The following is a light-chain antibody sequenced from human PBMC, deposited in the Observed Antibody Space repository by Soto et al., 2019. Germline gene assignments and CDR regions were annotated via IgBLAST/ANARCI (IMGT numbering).Light chain of an antibody. Sequence: EIVLTQSPATLSLSPGERATLSCRASQSVSSYLAWYQQKPGQAPRLLIYGISRRATGIPDRFSGSGSGTDFTLTISRLEPEDFAVYYCEQYGSSPRTFGQGTKV. J-gene: IGKJ1*01. CDR3: EQYGSSPRT. V-gene: IGKV3-20*01. CDR1: QSVSSY. CDR2: GIS.